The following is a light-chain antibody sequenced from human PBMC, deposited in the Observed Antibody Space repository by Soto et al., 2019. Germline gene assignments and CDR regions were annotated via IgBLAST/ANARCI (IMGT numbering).Light chain of an antibody. CDR2: EGS. CDR1: SSDVGSYNL. J-gene: IGLJ1*01. Sequence: QSLLTQPASVSGSPGQSITISCTGTSSDVGSYNLVSWYQQHPGKAPKLMIYEGSKRPSGVSNRFSGSKSGNTASLTISGLQAEDEADYYCCSYAGSSTHYVFGTVTKVTVL. V-gene: IGLV2-23*01. CDR3: CSYAGSSTHYV.